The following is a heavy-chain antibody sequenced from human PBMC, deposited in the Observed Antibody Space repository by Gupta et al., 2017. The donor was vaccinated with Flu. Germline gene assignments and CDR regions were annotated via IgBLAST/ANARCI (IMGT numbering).Heavy chain of an antibody. J-gene: IGHJ4*02. CDR2: IYSSGST. CDR3: AREGGYDGSNYYQF. D-gene: IGHD3-22*01. Sequence: QVQLQESGPGLVKASETLSLTCAVSGYSIRTGYYLGWIRQPPGKGLEWIGNIYSSGSTYYNPSLKSRVTISVDTSKNQFSLKLRSVTATDTAVYYCAREGGYDGSNYYQFWGQGTLVAVSS. CDR1: GYSIRTGYY. V-gene: IGHV4-38-2*02.